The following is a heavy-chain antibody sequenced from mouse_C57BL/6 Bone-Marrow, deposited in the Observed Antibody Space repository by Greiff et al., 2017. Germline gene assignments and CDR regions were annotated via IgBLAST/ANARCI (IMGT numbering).Heavy chain of an antibody. Sequence: VKLMESGPGLVKPSQSLFLTCSITGFPITSGYYWIWIRQSPGKPLEWMGYITHSGETFYNPSLQSPISITREPSKNQFFLQLHSVTTEDTATYYCAGDIYDYGYFDVWGTGTTVTVAS. CDR2: ITHSGET. V-gene: IGHV12-3*01. D-gene: IGHD2-3*01. CDR1: GFPITSGYY. J-gene: IGHJ1*03. CDR3: AGDIYDYGYFDV.